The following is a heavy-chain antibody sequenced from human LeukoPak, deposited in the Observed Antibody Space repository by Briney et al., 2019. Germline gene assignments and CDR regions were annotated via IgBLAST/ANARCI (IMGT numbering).Heavy chain of an antibody. Sequence: SETLSLTCTVSGGSISSYYWSWIRQPPGKGLEWIGYIYYSGSTNYNPSLKSRVTISVDTSKNQFSLKLSSVTAADTAVYYCARDVKRAEMATRTKYYYYYMDVWGKGTTVTVSS. CDR1: GGSISSYY. CDR3: ARDVKRAEMATRTKYYYYYMDV. V-gene: IGHV4-59*01. J-gene: IGHJ6*03. CDR2: IYYSGST. D-gene: IGHD5-24*01.